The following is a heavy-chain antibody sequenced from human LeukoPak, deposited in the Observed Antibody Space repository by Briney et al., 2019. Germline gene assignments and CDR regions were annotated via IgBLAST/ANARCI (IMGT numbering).Heavy chain of an antibody. D-gene: IGHD6-19*01. CDR2: IYSGGST. CDR1: GFTVSSNY. CDR3: ARGKWLAYFDY. Sequence: GGSLRLSCAASGFTVSSNYMSWVRQAPGKGLEWVSVIYSGGSTYYADSVKGRFTISRDNSKNTLYLQMNSLRAEDTAVYYCARGKWLAYFDYWGQGTLVTVSS. J-gene: IGHJ4*02. V-gene: IGHV3-66*01.